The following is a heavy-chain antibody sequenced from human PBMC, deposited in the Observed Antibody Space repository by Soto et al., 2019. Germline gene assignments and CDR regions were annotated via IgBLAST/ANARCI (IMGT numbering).Heavy chain of an antibody. D-gene: IGHD2-8*02. CDR2: LAYDGSQK. V-gene: IGHV3-30*03. CDR3: AIVRVTDSPLDH. Sequence: HVHLVESGGGVVQPGTSLTLTCRASGFTFRSSGMHWVRQAPGKGLEWLAFLAYDGSQKFYADSVKGRFSISRDNTKNTLYLHMSSLSSEDTAIYYCAIVRVTDSPLDHWGPGTQVTVSS. J-gene: IGHJ4*02. CDR1: GFTFRSSG.